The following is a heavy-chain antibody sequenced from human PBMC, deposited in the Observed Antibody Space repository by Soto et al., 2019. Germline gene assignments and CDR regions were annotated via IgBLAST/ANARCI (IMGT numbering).Heavy chain of an antibody. CDR3: ARDWNSYYDLLTGHAY. D-gene: IGHD3-9*01. CDR1: GFTFSSYA. V-gene: IGHV3-48*02. CDR2: ISSSSTII. J-gene: IGHJ4*02. Sequence: EVQLVESGGGLEQPGGSLRLSCAASGFTFSSYAMYWVRQAPGKGLEWVSYISSSSTIIYYADSVKGRFTISRDNTKNLLYLQMDSLRDEDTAVYYCARDWNSYYDLLTGHAYWGQGTLVTVSS.